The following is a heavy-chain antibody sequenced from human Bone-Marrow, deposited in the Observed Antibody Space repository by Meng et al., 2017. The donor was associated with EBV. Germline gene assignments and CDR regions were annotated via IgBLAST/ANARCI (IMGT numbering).Heavy chain of an antibody. CDR1: GTTFDSYA. CDR2: INTNTGNP. J-gene: IGHJ5*02. CDR3: ARGGDEGWFDP. D-gene: IGHD7-27*01. Sequence: QVGLVQSGCRVKKPWASWTVDSTASGTTFDSYALKWVRQAPGQGLEGMGWINTNTGNPTYAQGFTGRFVFSLDTSVSTAYLQISSLKAEDTAVYYCARGGDEGWFDPWGQGTLVTVSS. V-gene: IGHV7-4-1*02.